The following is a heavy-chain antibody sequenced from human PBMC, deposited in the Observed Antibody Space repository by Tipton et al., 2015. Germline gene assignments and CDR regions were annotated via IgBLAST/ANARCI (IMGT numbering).Heavy chain of an antibody. J-gene: IGHJ1*01. CDR3: APASLRTPRGSH. V-gene: IGHV1-2*06. D-gene: IGHD3-16*01. CDR2: IDPQNGVT. CDR1: GYAFTDYH. Sequence: QVQLVQSGAEVGEPGASLMVSCKASGYAFTDYHIHWMRQAPGQGLEWMGQIDPQNGVTNYAQGFRGRVTMTRDAFILTAYMELGVLRSADTAVYFWAPASLRTPRGSHWGQGTLVTVSS.